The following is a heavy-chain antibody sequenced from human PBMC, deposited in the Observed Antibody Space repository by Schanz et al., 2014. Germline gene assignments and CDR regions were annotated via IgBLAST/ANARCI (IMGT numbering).Heavy chain of an antibody. CDR1: GFTLDIFA. CDR3: AKSQGSSFDS. CDR2: FNDGGVNK. V-gene: IGHV3-23*01. J-gene: IGHJ4*02. D-gene: IGHD6-13*01. Sequence: EMQLLESGGGLVEPGGCLRLSCATSGFTLDIFAVCWVRQAPGKGLEWVSSFNDGGVNKYYADSVKGRFTISSDNSKSTLYLQMSSLRAEDTAVYYCAKSQGSSFDSWGQGTLVTVSS.